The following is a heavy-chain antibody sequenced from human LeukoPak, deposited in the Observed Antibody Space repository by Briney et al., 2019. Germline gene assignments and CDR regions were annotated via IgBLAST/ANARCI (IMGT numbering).Heavy chain of an antibody. D-gene: IGHD3-3*01. Sequence: ATVKLSCKVSGYTFTDYYMHWVQQAPGKGLEWMGLVNPEDGETIYAEKFQGRVTITADTSTDTAYMELSSLRSEDTAVYYCATEGTIFGGEFDYWGQGTLVTVSS. V-gene: IGHV1-69-2*01. CDR1: GYTFTDYY. CDR3: ATEGTIFGGEFDY. CDR2: VNPEDGET. J-gene: IGHJ4*02.